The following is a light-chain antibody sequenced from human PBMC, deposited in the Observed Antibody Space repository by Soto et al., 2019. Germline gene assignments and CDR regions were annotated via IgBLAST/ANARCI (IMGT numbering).Light chain of an antibody. CDR1: QSVPRSY. CDR3: QQYPCSPLT. V-gene: IGKV3-20*01. J-gene: IGKJ5*01. CDR2: DAS. Sequence: IVLTQSPGTLSLSPGERATLSCRASQSVPRSYLAWYQQRPGQAPTLLIYDASNRATGIPDRFSGSESGTAFTLTVSSLEPEDFAVYYRQQYPCSPLTFGQGTRLEIK.